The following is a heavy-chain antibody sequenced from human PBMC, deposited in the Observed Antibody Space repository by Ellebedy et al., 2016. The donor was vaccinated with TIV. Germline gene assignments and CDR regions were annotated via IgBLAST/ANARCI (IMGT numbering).Heavy chain of an antibody. V-gene: IGHV3-48*02. D-gene: IGHD6-19*01. CDR2: ISSSSSTI. J-gene: IGHJ5*02. CDR1: GFTFSSYS. CDR3: ATWYSSGWSRFDP. Sequence: GESLKISXAASGFTFSSYSMNWVRQAPGKGLEWVSYISSSSSTIYYADSVKGRFTISRDNAKNSLYLQMNSLRDEDTAVYYCATWYSSGWSRFDPWGQGTLVTVSS.